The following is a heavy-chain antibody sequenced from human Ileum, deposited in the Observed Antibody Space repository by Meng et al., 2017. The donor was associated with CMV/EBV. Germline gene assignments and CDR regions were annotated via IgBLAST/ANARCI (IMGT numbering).Heavy chain of an antibody. CDR1: GFTFSNYW. J-gene: IGHJ4*02. CDR2: INSDGRST. D-gene: IGHD6-19*01. CDR3: ARVSGRWLRVTLNSYFDY. Sequence: GGSLRLSCAASGFTFSNYWMHWVRQAPGKGLVWVSCINSDGRSTSYADSVKGRFTISRDNAKNTLYLQMNSLRAEDTAVYYCARVSGRWLRVTLNSYFDYWGQGTLVTVSS. V-gene: IGHV3-74*01.